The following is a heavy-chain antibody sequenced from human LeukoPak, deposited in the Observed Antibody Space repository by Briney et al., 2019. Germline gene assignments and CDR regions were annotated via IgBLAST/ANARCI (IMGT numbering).Heavy chain of an antibody. CDR3: ASTSLAAAGEIYYFDY. CDR1: GGSISSGGYS. D-gene: IGHD6-13*01. CDR2: IYHSGST. Sequence: PSENLSLTCAVFGGSISSGGYSWSWIRQPPGKGLEWIGYIYHSGSTYYNPSLKSRVTISVDRSKNQFSLKLSSVTAADTAVYYCASTSLAAAGEIYYFDYWGQGTLVTVSS. J-gene: IGHJ4*02. V-gene: IGHV4-30-2*01.